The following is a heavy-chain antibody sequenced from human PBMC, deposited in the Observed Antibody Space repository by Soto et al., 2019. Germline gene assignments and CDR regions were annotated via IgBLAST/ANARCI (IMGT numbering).Heavy chain of an antibody. V-gene: IGHV1-69*01. Sequence: QVQLGQSGAEVRKPGSSVKVSCQSFGGSFSSYAFSWVRQAPGQGLEWMGGLIVILGTTDYAQKFKGRFTFTADEGTGTAYMEVSSLESEDTAIYYCASGDYDSSGYSIDYWCQGSQVTVSS. CDR2: LIVILGTT. J-gene: IGHJ4*02. CDR1: GGSFSSYA. CDR3: ASGDYDSSGYSIDY. D-gene: IGHD3-22*01.